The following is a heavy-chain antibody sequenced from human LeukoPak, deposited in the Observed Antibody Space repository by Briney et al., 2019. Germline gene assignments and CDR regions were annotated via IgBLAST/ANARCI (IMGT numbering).Heavy chain of an antibody. V-gene: IGHV3-30*04. CDR2: VSYDGRSK. D-gene: IGHD2-21*02. CDR3: TRAPAFCGGDCYPARLDS. CDR1: GFTFSSYA. Sequence: GKSLRLSCAASGFTFSSYAMHWVRQAPGKGLEWVAIVSYDGRSKYHADSVKGRFIISRDDSKNTLYLQMNSLRAEDTALYYCTRAPAFCGGDCYPARLDSWGQGTLVTVSA. J-gene: IGHJ4*02.